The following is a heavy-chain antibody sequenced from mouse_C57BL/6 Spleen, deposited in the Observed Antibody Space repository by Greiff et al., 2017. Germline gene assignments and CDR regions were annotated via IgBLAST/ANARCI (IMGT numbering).Heavy chain of an antibody. CDR2: INPYNGGT. CDR3: ARYYYGSSYCFDY. CDR1: GYTFTDYY. D-gene: IGHD1-1*01. V-gene: IGHV1-19*01. Sequence: EVQLQQSGPVLVKPGASVKMSCKASGYTFTDYYMNWVKQSHGKSLEWIGVINPYNGGTSYNQKFKGKATLTVDKSSSTAYMELNSLTSEDSAVYYCARYYYGSSYCFDYWGQGTTLTVSS. J-gene: IGHJ2*01.